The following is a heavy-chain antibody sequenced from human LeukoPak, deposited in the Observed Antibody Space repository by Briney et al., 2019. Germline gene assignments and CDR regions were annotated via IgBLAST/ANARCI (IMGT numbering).Heavy chain of an antibody. Sequence: VSVKVSCKTSGYTFTDSGISWVRQAPGLGLEWMGWISTYNGNTHYAQKLQGRVTMTTDTSTRTAYMELRSLRSDDTAMYYCARGIAVAGTGDYWGQGTLVTVSS. V-gene: IGHV1-18*01. CDR2: ISTYNGNT. D-gene: IGHD6-19*01. CDR3: ARGIAVAGTGDY. J-gene: IGHJ4*02. CDR1: GYTFTDSG.